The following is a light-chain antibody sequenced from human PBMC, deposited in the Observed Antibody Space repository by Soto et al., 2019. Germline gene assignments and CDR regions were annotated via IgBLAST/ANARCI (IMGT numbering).Light chain of an antibody. CDR3: HQRKSMPRT. Sequence: EILLTQFPSTLSSSPGERATLSCRASQTVSNKMAWYQHKPGQAPRLLIYDTSNRATGIPARFSGSGSGTDFTLTISSLEPDDFAVSYYHQRKSMPRTFGQGTKVDI. V-gene: IGKV3-11*01. CDR2: DTS. J-gene: IGKJ1*01. CDR1: QTVSNK.